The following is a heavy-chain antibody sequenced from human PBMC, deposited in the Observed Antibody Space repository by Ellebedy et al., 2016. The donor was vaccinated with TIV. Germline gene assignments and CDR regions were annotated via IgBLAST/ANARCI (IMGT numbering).Heavy chain of an antibody. J-gene: IGHJ3*01. D-gene: IGHD3-9*01. CDR2: IHYSGNI. CDR3: ARSQLLPYDIFNH. V-gene: IGHV4-59*12. CDR1: GGSISSYY. Sequence: SETLSLTCTVSGGSISSYYWTWIRQPPGKGLEWIGYIHYSGNINYSPSLKSRLTISVDTSQNQFSLRLTSVTAADTALYYCARSQLLPYDIFNHWGRGTLVIVSS.